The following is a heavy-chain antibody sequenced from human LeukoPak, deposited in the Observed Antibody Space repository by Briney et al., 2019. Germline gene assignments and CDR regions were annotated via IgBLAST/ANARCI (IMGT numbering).Heavy chain of an antibody. Sequence: GGSLRLSCAASGFTVSSNYMSWVRQAPGKGLEWVSLIYSGGATYYADSVKGRFTISRDNSKNTLYLQMNSLRAEDTAVYYCAKGSESPYYYDSSGYYLTQLGFWGQGTLVTVSS. CDR3: AKGSESPYYYDSSGYYLTQLGF. CDR2: IYSGGAT. CDR1: GFTVSSNY. J-gene: IGHJ4*02. V-gene: IGHV3-53*01. D-gene: IGHD3-22*01.